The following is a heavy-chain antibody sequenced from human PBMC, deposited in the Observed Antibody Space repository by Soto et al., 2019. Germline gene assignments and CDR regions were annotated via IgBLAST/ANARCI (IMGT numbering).Heavy chain of an antibody. J-gene: IGHJ6*02. CDR2: IIPIFGTA. D-gene: IGHD3-10*01. V-gene: IGHV1-69*13. Sequence: SVKVSCKASGGTFSSYAISWVRQAPGQGLEWMGGIIPIFGTANYAQKFQGRVTITADESTSTAYMELSSLRSEDTAVYYCARGRITMVRGATTEYYYGMDVWGQGTTVTVSS. CDR3: ARGRITMVRGATTEYYYGMDV. CDR1: GGTFSSYA.